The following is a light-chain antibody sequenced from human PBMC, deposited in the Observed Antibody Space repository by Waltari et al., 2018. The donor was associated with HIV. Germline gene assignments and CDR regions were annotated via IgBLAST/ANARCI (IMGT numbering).Light chain of an antibody. CDR2: DVT. Sequence: QPASVSGSPGQSITISCTGTNSDIGGYNYVSWYQQHPGKAPKLIIYDVTSRPSGVSNRFSGSKSATTASLTISGLQAEDESDYYCTSYTSSSTWVFGGGTKLTVL. V-gene: IGLV2-14*03. J-gene: IGLJ3*02. CDR1: NSDIGGYNY. CDR3: TSYTSSSTWV.